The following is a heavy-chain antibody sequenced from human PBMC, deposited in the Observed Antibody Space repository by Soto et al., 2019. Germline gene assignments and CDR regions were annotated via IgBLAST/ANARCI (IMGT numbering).Heavy chain of an antibody. J-gene: IGHJ4*02. Sequence: QITLKESGPTLVKPTQTLTLTCTFSGFSLSTSGVGVGWIRQPPGKALEWLALIYWDDDKRYSPSLKSTLTITKDTSKSQVVLTMANMAPVDTATYYRAHRRFPRGLDYWGQGTLVTVSS. CDR1: GFSLSTSGVG. CDR2: IYWDDDK. V-gene: IGHV2-5*02. D-gene: IGHD3-10*01. CDR3: AHRRFPRGLDY.